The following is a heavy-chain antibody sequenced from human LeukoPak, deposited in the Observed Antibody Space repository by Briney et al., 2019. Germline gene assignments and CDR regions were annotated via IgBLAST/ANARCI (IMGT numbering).Heavy chain of an antibody. Sequence: ASVKVSCKASGYTVTSSGISWVRQAPGQGLEWMGWINPNSGGTNYAQKFKGWVTMTRDTSISTAYMELSRLRSDDTAVYYCARDCSSTSIRESVAFDIWGQGTMVTVSS. V-gene: IGHV1-2*04. CDR2: INPNSGGT. CDR1: GYTVTSSG. D-gene: IGHD2-2*01. J-gene: IGHJ3*02. CDR3: ARDCSSTSIRESVAFDI.